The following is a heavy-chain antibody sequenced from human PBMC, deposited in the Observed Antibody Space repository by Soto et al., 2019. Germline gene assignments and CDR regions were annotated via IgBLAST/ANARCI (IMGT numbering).Heavy chain of an antibody. D-gene: IGHD3-3*01. CDR1: GFTFSNAW. CDR2: IKSKTDGGTT. CDR3: TTGTYYDFWSGYPMDYYYYGMDV. J-gene: IGHJ6*02. V-gene: IGHV3-15*07. Sequence: GGSLRLSCAASGFTFSNAWMNWVRQAPGKGLEWVGRIKSKTDGGTTDYAAPVKGRFTISRDDSKNTLYLQMNSLKTEDTAVYYCTTGTYYDFWSGYPMDYYYYGMDVWGQGTTVTVSS.